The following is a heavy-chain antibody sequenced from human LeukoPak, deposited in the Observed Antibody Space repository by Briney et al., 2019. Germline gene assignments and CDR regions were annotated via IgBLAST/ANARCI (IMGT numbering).Heavy chain of an antibody. CDR1: GFTFTSYT. CDR2: ISSSSNYI. V-gene: IGHV3-21*01. CDR3: ARDRITIFGVVES. J-gene: IGHJ4*02. D-gene: IGHD3-3*01. Sequence: GGSLRLSXAASGFTFTSYTMNWVRQAPGKGLAWVSSISSSSNYIYYADSVKGRFTISRDNAKNSLYLQMNSLRAEDTAVYYCARDRITIFGVVESWGQGTLVTVSS.